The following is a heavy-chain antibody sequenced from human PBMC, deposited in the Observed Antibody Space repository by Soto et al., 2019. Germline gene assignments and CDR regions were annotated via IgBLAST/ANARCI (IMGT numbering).Heavy chain of an antibody. V-gene: IGHV4-4*02. CDR2: IYHSGST. Sequence: QVQLQESGPGLVKPSGTLSLTCAVSSGSISSSNWWSWVRQPPGKGLEWIGEIYHSGSTNYNPSLKSRVTISVDTSKNQFSLKLSSVTAADTAVYYCACTSIAAAGYFDYWGQGTLVTVSS. CDR3: ACTSIAAAGYFDY. CDR1: SGSISSSNW. D-gene: IGHD6-13*01. J-gene: IGHJ4*02.